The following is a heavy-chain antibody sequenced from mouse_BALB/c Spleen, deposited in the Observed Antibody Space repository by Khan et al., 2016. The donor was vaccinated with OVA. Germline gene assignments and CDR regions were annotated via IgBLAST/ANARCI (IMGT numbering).Heavy chain of an antibody. CDR1: GYTFTDYA. V-gene: IGHV1S137*01. J-gene: IGHJ3*01. CDR2: ISTYYGDA. Sequence: QVQLKQSGAELVRPGVSVKISCKGSGYTFTDYAMHWVKQSHAKSLEWIGVISTYYGDANYNQKFKGKATMTVDKSSSTAYMELARLTSEDSAIYYGARSHSGVAYWGQGTLVTVS. CDR3: ARSHSGVAY.